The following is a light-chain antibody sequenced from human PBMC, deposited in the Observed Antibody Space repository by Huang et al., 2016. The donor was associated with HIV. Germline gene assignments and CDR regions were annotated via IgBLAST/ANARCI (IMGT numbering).Light chain of an antibody. CDR3: QQYNDWPRT. Sequence: VMMQSPASLSVSPGEGATLSCRACQSVGTNLAWYQQKPGQPPRLLIYSSSTRATGVPARFSGSGSGTQFTLTISSLQSEDFAVYYCQQYNDWPRTFGQGTKVEIK. V-gene: IGKV3-15*01. CDR2: SSS. J-gene: IGKJ1*01. CDR1: QSVGTN.